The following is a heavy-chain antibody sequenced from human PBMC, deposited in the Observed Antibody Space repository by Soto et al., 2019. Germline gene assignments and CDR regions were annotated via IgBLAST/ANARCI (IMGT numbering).Heavy chain of an antibody. D-gene: IGHD3-10*01. CDR1: GFTFTSYA. CDR3: ARVPPWGNSAGDYYIQHYDS. J-gene: IGHJ4*02. Sequence: ASVKVSCKSSGFTFTSYAIHWLRQAPVQRPQWMGWINGGSGNTKYSQDFQGRVTFTRDTFATTAYLELSSLRSEDTAVYYCARVPPWGNSAGDYYIQHYDSWGQGTPVTVSS. V-gene: IGHV1-3*01. CDR2: INGGSGNT.